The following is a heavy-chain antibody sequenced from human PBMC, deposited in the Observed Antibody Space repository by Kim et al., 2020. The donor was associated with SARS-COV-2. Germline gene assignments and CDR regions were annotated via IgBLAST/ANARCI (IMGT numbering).Heavy chain of an antibody. J-gene: IGHJ3*02. Sequence: TNYAQKLQGRVTMTTDTSTSTAYMELRSLRSDDTAVYYCARAVVTATYDAFDIWGQGTMVTVSS. V-gene: IGHV1-18*01. CDR3: ARAVVTATYDAFDI. D-gene: IGHD2-21*02. CDR2: T.